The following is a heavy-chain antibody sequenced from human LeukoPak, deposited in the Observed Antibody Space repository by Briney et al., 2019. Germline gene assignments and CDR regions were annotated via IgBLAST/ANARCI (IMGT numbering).Heavy chain of an antibody. J-gene: IGHJ4*02. CDR3: APDLRGSAWSLDD. V-gene: IGHV3-23*01. Sequence: GGSLRLSGAASGFTFSNYGMGWVRQAPGKGLEWVSLISGSGGGTYFADSVKGRFTISRDNSKNTLYPQMDGLRAEDTAIYYCAPDLRGSAWSLDDWGQGTLVTVSS. CDR1: GFTFSNYG. CDR2: ISGSGGGT. D-gene: IGHD6-13*01.